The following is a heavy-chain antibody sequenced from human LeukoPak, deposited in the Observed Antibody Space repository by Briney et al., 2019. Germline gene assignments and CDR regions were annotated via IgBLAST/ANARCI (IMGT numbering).Heavy chain of an antibody. D-gene: IGHD6-19*01. CDR2: ISAYNGNV. V-gene: IGHV1-18*01. J-gene: IGHJ4*02. Sequence: ASVKVSCKASGGTFSSYAISWVRQAPGQGLEWMGWISAYNGNVRFAQKFLGRVTMTTDTLTTTAYMELRSLTYDDTAVYFCARDNIEMAGLDYWGQGTLVTVSS. CDR3: ARDNIEMAGLDY. CDR1: GGTFSSYA.